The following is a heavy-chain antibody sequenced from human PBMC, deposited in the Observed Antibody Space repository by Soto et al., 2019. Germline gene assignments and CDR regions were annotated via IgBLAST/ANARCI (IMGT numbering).Heavy chain of an antibody. CDR2: INHSGST. Sequence: SETLSLTCAVYGGSFSGYYWSWIRQPPGKGLEWIGEINHSGSTNYNPSLKSRVTISVDTSKNQFSLKLSSVTAADTAVYYCAPDPTAYSGYDQWGQGTLVTVSS. D-gene: IGHD5-12*01. CDR1: GGSFSGYY. V-gene: IGHV4-34*01. CDR3: APDPTAYSGYDQ. J-gene: IGHJ4*02.